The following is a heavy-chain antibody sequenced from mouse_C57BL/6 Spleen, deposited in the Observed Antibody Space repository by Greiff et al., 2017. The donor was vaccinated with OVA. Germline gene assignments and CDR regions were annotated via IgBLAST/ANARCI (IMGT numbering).Heavy chain of an antibody. CDR1: GYTFTSYD. CDR2: IYPRDGST. CDR3: ARSPYYYGSSDYAMDY. J-gene: IGHJ4*01. Sequence: QVQLKQSGPELVKPGASVKLSCKASGYTFTSYDINWVKQRPGQGLEWIGWIYPRDGSTKYNEKFKGKATLTVDTSSSTAYMELHSLTSEDSAVYFCARSPYYYGSSDYAMDYWGQGTSVTVSS. D-gene: IGHD1-1*01. V-gene: IGHV1-85*01.